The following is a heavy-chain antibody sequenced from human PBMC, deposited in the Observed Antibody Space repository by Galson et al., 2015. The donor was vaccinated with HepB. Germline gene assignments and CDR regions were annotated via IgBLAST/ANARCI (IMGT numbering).Heavy chain of an antibody. CDR1: GFRFGSYW. Sequence: SLRLSCAASGFRFGSYWMSWVRQAPGKGLEWVANIKEDGTEKYYVDSVRGRFTISRDNAKNSLYLQVNSLRAEDTAVYYCARVASHAFDIWGQGTMVAVSS. J-gene: IGHJ3*02. CDR3: ARVASHAFDI. V-gene: IGHV3-7*03. CDR2: IKEDGTEK.